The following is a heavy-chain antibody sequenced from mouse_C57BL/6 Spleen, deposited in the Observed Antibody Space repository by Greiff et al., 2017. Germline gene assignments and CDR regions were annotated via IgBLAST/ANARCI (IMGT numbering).Heavy chain of an antibody. V-gene: IGHV5-17*01. Sequence: EVQRVESGGGLVKPGGSLKLSCAASGFTFSDYGMHWVRQAPEKGLEWVAYISSGSSTIYYADTVKGRFTISRDNAKNTLFLQMTSLRSEDTAMYYCARPTYYGSSGYYFDYWGQGTTLTVSS. CDR3: ARPTYYGSSGYYFDY. D-gene: IGHD1-1*01. CDR1: GFTFSDYG. CDR2: ISSGSSTI. J-gene: IGHJ2*01.